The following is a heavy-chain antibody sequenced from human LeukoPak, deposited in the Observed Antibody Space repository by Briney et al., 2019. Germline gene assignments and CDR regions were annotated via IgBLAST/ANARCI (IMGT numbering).Heavy chain of an antibody. CDR3: ARAKGVPAAGYGMDV. CDR1: GGSISSSNYY. CDR2: IYYSGST. Sequence: PSETLSLTCTVSGGSISSSNYYWGWIRQPPGKGLEWIGNIYYSGSTYYNPSLKSRVTISVDTSENHFSLKLSSVTAADTAVYYCARAKGVPAAGYGMDVWGQGTTVTVSS. D-gene: IGHD2-2*01. J-gene: IGHJ6*02. V-gene: IGHV4-39*02.